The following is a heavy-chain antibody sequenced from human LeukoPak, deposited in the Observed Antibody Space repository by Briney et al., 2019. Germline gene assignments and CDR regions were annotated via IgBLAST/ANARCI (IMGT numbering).Heavy chain of an antibody. J-gene: IGHJ3*02. V-gene: IGHV1-2*02. Sequence: ASVKVSCKASGYTFTGYYTHWVRQAPGQGLEWMGWINPNSGGTNYAQKFQGRVTMTRDTSISTAYMELSRLRSDDTAVYYCARRFGGDYIWGSYRFPAFDIWGQGTMVTVSS. CDR1: GYTFTGYY. CDR2: INPNSGGT. CDR3: ARRFGGDYIWGSYRFPAFDI. D-gene: IGHD3-16*02.